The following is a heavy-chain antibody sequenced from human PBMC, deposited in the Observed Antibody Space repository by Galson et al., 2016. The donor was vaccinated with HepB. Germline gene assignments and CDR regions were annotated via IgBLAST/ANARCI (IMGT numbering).Heavy chain of an antibody. J-gene: IGHJ5*02. CDR1: GGTFSNYP. CDR3: AVLEFRESTVVVEAAMGWFDP. D-gene: IGHD2-15*01. CDR2: IIPIFRTA. V-gene: IGHV1-69*13. Sequence: SVKVSCKASGGTFSNYPITWVRQAPGQGLEWMGGIIPIFRTANYAQKFQGRVTITADESTSTAYMELSSLRFEGTAVYYCAVLEFRESTVVVEAAMGWFDPWGQGTLVTVSS.